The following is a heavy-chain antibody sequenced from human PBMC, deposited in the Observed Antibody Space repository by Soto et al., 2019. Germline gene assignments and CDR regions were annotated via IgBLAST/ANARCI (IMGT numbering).Heavy chain of an antibody. CDR3: ARDLSTLADY. CDR1: GGAFSSYA. Sequence: ASVKVSWKASGGAFSSYASSWVGQAPGQGLEWMGWISAYNGNTNYAQKLQGRVTMTTDTSTSTAYMELRSLRSDDTAVYYCARDLSTLADYWGQGTLVTVSS. D-gene: IGHD3-16*02. CDR2: ISAYNGNT. J-gene: IGHJ4*02. V-gene: IGHV1-18*01.